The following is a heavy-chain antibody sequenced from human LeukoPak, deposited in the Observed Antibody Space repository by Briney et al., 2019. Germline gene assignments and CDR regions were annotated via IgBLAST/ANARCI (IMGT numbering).Heavy chain of an antibody. Sequence: GGSLRLSCAASGFTFSDYYMSWIRQAPGKGLEWVSYISSSSSYTNYADSVKGRFTISRDNAKNSQYLQMNSLRAEDTAVYYCARALSGYDSDYYFDYWGQGTLVTVSS. J-gene: IGHJ4*02. CDR3: ARALSGYDSDYYFDY. CDR1: GFTFSDYY. D-gene: IGHD5-12*01. CDR2: ISSSSSYT. V-gene: IGHV3-11*06.